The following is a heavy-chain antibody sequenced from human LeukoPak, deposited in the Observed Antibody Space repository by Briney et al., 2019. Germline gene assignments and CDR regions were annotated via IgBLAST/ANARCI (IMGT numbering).Heavy chain of an antibody. J-gene: IGHJ6*03. Sequence: GRSLRLSCEASGIIFSNYGMHWVRQAPGKGLEWLAMISYDETREHYAESVKGRFIISRDNSKNTLYLQMNSLRAEDTAVYYCARSGYYYMDVWGKGTTVTISS. CDR1: GIIFSNYG. CDR3: ARSGYYYMDV. V-gene: IGHV3-30*03. D-gene: IGHD3-10*01. CDR2: ISYDETRE.